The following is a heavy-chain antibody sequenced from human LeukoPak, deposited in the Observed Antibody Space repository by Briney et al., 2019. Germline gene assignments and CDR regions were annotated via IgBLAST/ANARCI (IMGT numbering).Heavy chain of an antibody. CDR1: GFTFSKYW. J-gene: IGHJ4*02. CDR2: INTDGTVT. Sequence: PGGSLRLSCAASGFTFSKYWMLWVRQAPRKGLESVSRINTDGTVTTYADSVKGRFTVSRDNADNTMFLQMNSVRDEDTAGYYCATKQWLAPPPDSWGQGTPVTVSS. V-gene: IGHV3-74*01. CDR3: ATKQWLAPPPDS. D-gene: IGHD6-19*01.